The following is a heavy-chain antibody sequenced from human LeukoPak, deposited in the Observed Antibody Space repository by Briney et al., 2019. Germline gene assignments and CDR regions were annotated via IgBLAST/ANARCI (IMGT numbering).Heavy chain of an antibody. Sequence: PSETLSLTCTVSGGSISSSSYYWGWIRQPPGKGLEWIGSIYYSGSTYYNPSLKSRVTISVDTSKNQFSLKLSSVTAADTAVYYCARELGGSYAEFYYWGQGTLVTVSS. V-gene: IGHV4-39*07. J-gene: IGHJ4*02. D-gene: IGHD1-26*01. CDR2: IYYSGST. CDR3: ARELGGSYAEFYY. CDR1: GGSISSSSYY.